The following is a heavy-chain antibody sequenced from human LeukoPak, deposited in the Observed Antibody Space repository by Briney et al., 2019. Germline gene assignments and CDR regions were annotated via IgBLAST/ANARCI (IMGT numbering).Heavy chain of an antibody. CDR1: GYTFTSYY. CDR3: VRDPYDSSGDYLERYGMDV. J-gene: IGHJ6*02. D-gene: IGHD3-22*01. V-gene: IGHV1-46*01. CDR2: INTSGGST. Sequence: ASVKVSCKASGYTFTSYYMHWVRQAPGQGLEWMGIINTSGGSTSYAQKFQGRVTMTRDTSTSTVYMEVSSLRSEDTAVYYCVRDPYDSSGDYLERYGMDVWGQGTTVTVSS.